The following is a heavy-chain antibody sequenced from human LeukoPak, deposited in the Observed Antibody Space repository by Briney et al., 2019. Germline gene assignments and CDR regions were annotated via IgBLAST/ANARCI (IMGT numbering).Heavy chain of an antibody. V-gene: IGHV1-24*01. J-gene: IGHJ4*02. CDR2: FDPEDGET. CDR1: GYTLTELS. Sequence: ASVKVSCKVSGYTLTELSMHWVRQAHGKGLEWMGGFDPEDGETIYAQKFQGRVTMTEDTSTDTAYMELSSLRSEDTAVYYCATSLLRYFDCLFDYWGQGTLVTVSS. D-gene: IGHD3-9*01. CDR3: ATSLLRYFDCLFDY.